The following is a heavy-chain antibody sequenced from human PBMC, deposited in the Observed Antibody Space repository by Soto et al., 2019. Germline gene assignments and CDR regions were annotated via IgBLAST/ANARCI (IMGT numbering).Heavy chain of an antibody. J-gene: IGHJ4*02. CDR1: GFPFSIYS. V-gene: IGHV3-48*02. CDR3: ARSEDGHFDY. Sequence: EVQLVESGGGLVQPGGSLRLTCAASGFPFSIYSMNWVRQAPGKGLEWSSYITSDTNTIKYADSVKGRFTISRDNAKNLVYLQMNSLRDEDTAVYFCARSEDGHFDYWGPGTVVTVSS. D-gene: IGHD2-15*01. CDR2: ITSDTNTI.